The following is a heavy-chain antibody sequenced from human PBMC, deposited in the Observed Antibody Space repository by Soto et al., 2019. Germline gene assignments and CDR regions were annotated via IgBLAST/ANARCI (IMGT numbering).Heavy chain of an antibody. Sequence: SETLSLTCSVSGGSINSYWWSWIRQPAGKGLEWIGRVYSGGTTDYNPSLNSRATMSVETSKNQFSLKLSSVTAADTAVYYCARDIGSYAYGEGYWGQGIQVTVSS. V-gene: IGHV4-4*07. CDR1: GGSINSYW. J-gene: IGHJ4*02. CDR2: VYSGGTT. CDR3: ARDIGSYAYGEGY. D-gene: IGHD3-10*01.